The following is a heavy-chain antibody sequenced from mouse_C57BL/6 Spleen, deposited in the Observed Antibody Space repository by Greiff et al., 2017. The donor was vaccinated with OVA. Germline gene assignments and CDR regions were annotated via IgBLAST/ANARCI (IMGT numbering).Heavy chain of an antibody. Sequence: VQLKQSGPELVKPGASVKISCKASGYSFTGYYMNWVKQSPDKSLEWIGEINPSTGGTTYKQKFKAKATLTVDKSASTAYMQLKSLTSEDSAVYYCARGDYDYYAMDYWGQGTSVTVSS. CDR2: INPSTGGT. V-gene: IGHV1-42*01. D-gene: IGHD1-1*02. CDR1: GYSFTGYY. CDR3: ARGDYDYYAMDY. J-gene: IGHJ4*01.